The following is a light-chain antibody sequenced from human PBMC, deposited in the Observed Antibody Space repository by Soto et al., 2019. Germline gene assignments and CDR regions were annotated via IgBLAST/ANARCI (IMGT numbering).Light chain of an antibody. CDR2: DAS. CDR1: QSVSSN. Sequence: EVVMTQSPATLSVSPGERATLSCRASQSVSSNLAWYQQVPGQAPRLLIYDASNRATGIPARFSGSGSGTDVTITISSLEPEDFEVYYCQQRSNWPRTFGQGTKVDIK. V-gene: IGKV3-11*01. J-gene: IGKJ1*01. CDR3: QQRSNWPRT.